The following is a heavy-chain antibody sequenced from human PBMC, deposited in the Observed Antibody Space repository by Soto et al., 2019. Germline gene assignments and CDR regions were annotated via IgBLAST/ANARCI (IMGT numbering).Heavy chain of an antibody. V-gene: IGHV3-23*01. J-gene: IGHJ4*02. CDR3: VKDGEAYNGVWDYCDH. CDR2: ISGGGDET. Sequence: EVQLLESGGGWVQPGGSLRLSCAASGFTFRNYAMTWLRQAPGKGLEWVSGISGGGDETYNADSVKGRFTISRDNSKNTLFLQMNNLRAEDTAIYYCVKDGEAYNGVWDYCDHWGQGILITVSS. CDR1: GFTFRNYA. D-gene: IGHD1-1*01.